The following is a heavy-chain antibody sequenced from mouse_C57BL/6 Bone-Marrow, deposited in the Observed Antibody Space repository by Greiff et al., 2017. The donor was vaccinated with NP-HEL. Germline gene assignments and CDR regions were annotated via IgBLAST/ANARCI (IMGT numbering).Heavy chain of an antibody. CDR1: GCTFSSYA. CDR2: ISSGGDYI. J-gene: IGHJ2*01. D-gene: IGHD1-1*02. Sequence: EVQVVESGEGLVKPGGSLKLSCAASGCTFSSYAMSWVRQTPEKRLEWVAYISSGGDYIYYADTVKGRITISRDNARNTLYLQMSSLKSEDTAMYYCTRAGNGDYVDYWGKGTTLTVSS. V-gene: IGHV5-9-1*02. CDR3: TRAGNGDYVDY.